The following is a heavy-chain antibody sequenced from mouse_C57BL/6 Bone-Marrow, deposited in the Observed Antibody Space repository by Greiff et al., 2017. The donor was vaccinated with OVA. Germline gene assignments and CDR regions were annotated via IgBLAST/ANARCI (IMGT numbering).Heavy chain of an antibody. Sequence: VKLQESGPGLVAPSQSLSITCTVSGFSLTSYGVDWVRQSPGKGLEWLGVIWGVGSTNYNSALKSRLSISKDNSKSQVFLKMNSLQTDDTAMYYCARISSNYYGSSTYYFDYWGQGTTLTVSS. D-gene: IGHD1-1*01. CDR3: ARISSNYYGSSTYYFDY. V-gene: IGHV2-6*01. J-gene: IGHJ2*01. CDR1: GFSLTSYG. CDR2: IWGVGST.